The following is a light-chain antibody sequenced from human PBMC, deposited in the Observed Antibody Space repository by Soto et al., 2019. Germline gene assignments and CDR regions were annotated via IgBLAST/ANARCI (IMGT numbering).Light chain of an antibody. CDR1: QRVSSSY. CDR3: QQYGSVPLT. Sequence: PGARATLSCRASQRVSSSYLAWYQQKPGQAPRLLIYDASSRATGIPERFSGSGSGTDFTLTISRLEAEDFAVYYCQQYGSVPLTFGGGTKVEIK. CDR2: DAS. V-gene: IGKV3-20*01. J-gene: IGKJ4*01.